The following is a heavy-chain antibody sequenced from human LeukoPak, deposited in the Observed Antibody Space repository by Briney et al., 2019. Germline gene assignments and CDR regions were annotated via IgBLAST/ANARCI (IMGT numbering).Heavy chain of an antibody. CDR2: IIPIFGTA. D-gene: IGHD3-22*01. Sequence: VASVKVSCKASGGTFSSYAISWVRQAPGQGLEWMGGIIPIFGTANYAQKFQGRVTMTEDTSTDTAYMELSSLRSEDTAVYYCARSSGYYAYWGQGTLVTVSS. J-gene: IGHJ4*02. CDR3: ARSSGYYAY. CDR1: GGTFSSYA. V-gene: IGHV1-69*06.